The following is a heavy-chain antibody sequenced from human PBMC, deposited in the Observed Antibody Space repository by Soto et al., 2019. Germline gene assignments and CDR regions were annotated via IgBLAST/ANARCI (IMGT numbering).Heavy chain of an antibody. J-gene: IGHJ5*02. CDR3: ATRITVFGLLIPPLDP. Sequence: SETLSLTCAVYGGSVNGYYWNWIRQPPGKGLEWIGEINHTGGTHYNPSLKSRATMSVDTSKNQFSLRLSSVTAADTAIYYCATRITVFGLLIPPLDPWGQGTKVTVSS. CDR2: INHTGGT. CDR1: GGSVNGYY. V-gene: IGHV4-34*01. D-gene: IGHD3-3*01.